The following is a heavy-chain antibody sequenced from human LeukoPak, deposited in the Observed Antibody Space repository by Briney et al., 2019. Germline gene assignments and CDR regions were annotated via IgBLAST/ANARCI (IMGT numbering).Heavy chain of an antibody. Sequence: GGSLRLSCAASGFTFSSYGMHWVRQAPGKGLEWVAFIRYDGINKYYADSVKGRFTISRDNSKNTAYLQMNSLKTEDTAVYYCTRPGIAVAGTLGFDPWGQGTLVTVSS. D-gene: IGHD6-19*01. CDR3: TRPGIAVAGTLGFDP. CDR1: GFTFSSYG. CDR2: IRYDGINK. V-gene: IGHV3-30*02. J-gene: IGHJ5*02.